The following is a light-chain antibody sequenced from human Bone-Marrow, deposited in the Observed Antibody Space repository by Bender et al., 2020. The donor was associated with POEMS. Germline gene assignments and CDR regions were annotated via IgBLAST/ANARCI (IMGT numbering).Light chain of an antibody. CDR2: EGT. Sequence: QSALTQPASVSGSPGQSITISCTGTTSDVGSSKYVFWYQQYPGKAPRLMIYEGTERPSGVSSRFSASKSDNTASLTISGLQAEDEADYYCCSGATSGAYVFGTGTKVTV. CDR1: TSDVGSSKY. CDR3: CSGATSGAYV. V-gene: IGLV2-23*01. J-gene: IGLJ1*01.